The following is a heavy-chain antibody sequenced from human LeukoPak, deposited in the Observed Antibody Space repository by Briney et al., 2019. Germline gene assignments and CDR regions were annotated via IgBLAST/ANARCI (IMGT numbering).Heavy chain of an antibody. Sequence: ASVKVSCKASGYTFTSYAMNWVRQAPGQGLEWMGWINTNTGNPTYAQGFTGRFVFSLDTSVGTAYLQISSLKAEDTAVYYCARDGDGTGYSSDYYYYYYMDVWGKGTTVTVSS. CDR1: GYTFTSYA. CDR2: INTNTGNP. V-gene: IGHV7-4-1*02. CDR3: ARDGDGTGYSSDYYYYYYMDV. D-gene: IGHD6-6*01. J-gene: IGHJ6*03.